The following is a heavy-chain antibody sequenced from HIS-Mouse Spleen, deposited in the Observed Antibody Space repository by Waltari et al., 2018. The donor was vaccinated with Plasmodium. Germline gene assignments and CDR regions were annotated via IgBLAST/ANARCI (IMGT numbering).Heavy chain of an antibody. D-gene: IGHD3-9*01. V-gene: IGHV3-21*01. CDR1: GFTFSSYS. J-gene: IGHJ2*01. Sequence: EVQLVESGGGLVKPGGSLGLSCAASGFTFSSYSMTWVRQAPGKGLEWVSSISSSSSYIYYADSVKGRFTISRDNAKNSLYLQMNSLRAEDTAVYYCAREDILTGYYNDYWYFDLWGRGTLVTVSS. CDR3: AREDILTGYYNDYWYFDL. CDR2: ISSSSSYI.